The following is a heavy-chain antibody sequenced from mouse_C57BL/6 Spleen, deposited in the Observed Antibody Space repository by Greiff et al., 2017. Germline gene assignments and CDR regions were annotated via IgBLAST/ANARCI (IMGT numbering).Heavy chain of an antibody. CDR3: AREQEGGYFDY. CDR2: ISDGGSYT. CDR1: GFTFSSYA. Sequence: EVQGVESGGGLVKPGGSLKLSCAASGFTFSSYAMSWVRQTPEKRLEWVATISDGGSYTYYPDNVKGRFTISRDNANNNLYLQMSHLKSEDTAMYYCAREQEGGYFDYWGQGTTLTVSS. J-gene: IGHJ2*01. V-gene: IGHV5-4*01.